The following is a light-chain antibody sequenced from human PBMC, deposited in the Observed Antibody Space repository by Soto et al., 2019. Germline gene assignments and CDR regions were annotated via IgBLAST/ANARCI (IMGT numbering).Light chain of an antibody. Sequence: DIQMTQSPTSLSASVGDRVTITCRASQAIRNFVAWYQQKPGKARKLLIYAASTLQSGVPSRFSGSGSGTDFTLTMNSLQPEDVATYTCQKYSSDPLFGTGTKVEIK. V-gene: IGKV1-27*01. CDR3: QKYSSDPL. CDR2: AAS. J-gene: IGKJ3*01. CDR1: QAIRNF.